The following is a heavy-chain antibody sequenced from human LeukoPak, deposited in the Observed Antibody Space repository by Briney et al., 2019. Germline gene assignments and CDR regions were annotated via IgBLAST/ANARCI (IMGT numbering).Heavy chain of an antibody. CDR1: GFTVSSNH. Sequence: GGSLRLSCAASGFTVSSNHMSWVRQAPGKGLEWVSSISSSSSYIYYADSVKGRFTISRDNAKNSLYLQMNSLRAEDTAVYYCARGGILCSSTSCYYDAFDIWGQGTMVTVSS. J-gene: IGHJ3*02. D-gene: IGHD2-2*01. CDR2: ISSSSSYI. CDR3: ARGGILCSSTSCYYDAFDI. V-gene: IGHV3-21*01.